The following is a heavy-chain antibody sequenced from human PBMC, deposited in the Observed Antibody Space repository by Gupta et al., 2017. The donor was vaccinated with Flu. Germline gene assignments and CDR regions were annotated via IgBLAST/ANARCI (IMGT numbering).Heavy chain of an antibody. CDR3: AKDGNLYYYDSSGYMDV. V-gene: IGHV3-23*01. D-gene: IGHD3-22*01. Sequence: MSWVRQAPGKGLEWVSAISGSGGSTYYADSVKGRFTISRDNSKNTLYLQMNSLRAEDTAVYYCAKDGNLYYYDSSGYMDVWGQGTTVTVSS. J-gene: IGHJ6*02. CDR2: ISGSGGST.